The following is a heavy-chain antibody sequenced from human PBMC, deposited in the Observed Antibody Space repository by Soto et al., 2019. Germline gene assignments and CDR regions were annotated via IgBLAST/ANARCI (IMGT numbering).Heavy chain of an antibody. J-gene: IGHJ3*02. V-gene: IGHV4-30-2*01. CDR2: IYHSGST. CDR3: AREAVDAFDI. Sequence: SETLSLTCAVSGGSISIGGYSWSCIRQPPGKGLEWIGYIYHSGSTYYNPSLKSRVTISVDRSKNQFSLKLSSVTAADTAVYYCAREAVDAFDIWGQGTMVTVSS. D-gene: IGHD6-25*01. CDR1: GGSISIGGYS.